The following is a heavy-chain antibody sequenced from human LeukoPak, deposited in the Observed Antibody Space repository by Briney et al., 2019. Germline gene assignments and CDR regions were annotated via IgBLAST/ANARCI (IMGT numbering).Heavy chain of an antibody. Sequence: PGGSLRLSCAAFGFTVSSNYMSWVRQAPGKGLEWVSVVYSGGSTYYADSVKGRFTISRDNSKNTLYLQMNSLRAEDTAVYYCARIFRPYEFGEGGSFDYWGQGTLVTVSS. CDR1: GFTVSSNY. D-gene: IGHD3-10*01. CDR3: ARIFRPYEFGEGGSFDY. CDR2: VYSGGST. V-gene: IGHV3-66*02. J-gene: IGHJ4*02.